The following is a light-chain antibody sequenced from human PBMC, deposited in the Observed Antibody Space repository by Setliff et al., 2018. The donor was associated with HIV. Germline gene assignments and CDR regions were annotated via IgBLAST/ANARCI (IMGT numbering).Light chain of an antibody. CDR2: EVS. V-gene: IGLV2-23*02. CDR3: CSYAGSSTYV. CDR1: SSDVGSYNL. J-gene: IGLJ1*01. Sequence: QSVLTQPASVSGSPGQSITLSCTGTSSDVGSYNLVSWYQHHPGKAPKLMIYEVSKRPSGVSNRFSGSKSGNTASLTISGLQAEDEADYYCCSYAGSSTYVCGTGTKVT.